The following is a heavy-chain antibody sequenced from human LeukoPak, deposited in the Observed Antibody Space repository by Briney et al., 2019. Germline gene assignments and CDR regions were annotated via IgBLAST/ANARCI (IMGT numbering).Heavy chain of an antibody. V-gene: IGHV3-43*01. CDR3: AKANSYYYMDV. CDR2: ISWNGGST. J-gene: IGHJ6*03. CDR1: GFTFHDYT. Sequence: GGSLTLSCAACGFTFHDYTMHWLGQAPGKGLAGVSLISWNGGSTYYADSVKGRFTISRDNSKNSLYLQMNSLRTEDTALYYCAKANSYYYMDVWGKGTTVTVSS.